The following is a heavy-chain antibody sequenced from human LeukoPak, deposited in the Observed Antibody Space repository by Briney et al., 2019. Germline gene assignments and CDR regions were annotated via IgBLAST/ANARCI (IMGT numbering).Heavy chain of an antibody. Sequence: GGSLRLSCAASGFTFSSYSMNWVRQAPGKGLEWVSSISSSSSYIYYADSVKGRFTISRDNAKNSLYLQMNSLRAEDTAVYYCATSVGLDIVVVPAAIAYWGQGTLVTVSS. CDR1: GFTFSSYS. D-gene: IGHD2-2*03. J-gene: IGHJ4*02. V-gene: IGHV3-21*01. CDR2: ISSSSSYI. CDR3: ATSVGLDIVVVPAAIAY.